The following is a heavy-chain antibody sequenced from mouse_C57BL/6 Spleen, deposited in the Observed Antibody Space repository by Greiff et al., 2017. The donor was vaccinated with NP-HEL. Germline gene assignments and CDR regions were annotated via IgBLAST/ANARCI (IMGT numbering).Heavy chain of an antibody. CDR2: IYPGDGDT. J-gene: IGHJ3*01. D-gene: IGHD1-1*01. V-gene: IGHV1-80*01. CDR1: GYAFSSYW. CDR3: ARGYYGSSYWFAY. Sequence: VQLQQSGAELVKPGASVKISCKASGYAFSSYWMNWVKQRPGKGLEWIGQIYPGDGDTNYNGKFKGKATLTADKSSSTAYMQLSSLTSEDSAVYFCARGYYGSSYWFAYWGQGTLVTVSA.